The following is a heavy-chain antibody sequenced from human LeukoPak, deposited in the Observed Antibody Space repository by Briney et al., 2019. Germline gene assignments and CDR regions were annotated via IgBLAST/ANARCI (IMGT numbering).Heavy chain of an antibody. CDR3: ARDGGDGLGYCSGGSCYSGWFDP. Sequence: SETLSLTCTFSGGSISSYYWSWIRQPPGKGLEWIGYIYYSGSTKYNPSLKSRVTISVDTSKNQFSLKLGSVTAADTAVYYCARDGGDGLGYCSGGSCYSGWFDPWGQGTLVTVSS. CDR1: GGSISSYY. D-gene: IGHD2-15*01. V-gene: IGHV4-59*01. J-gene: IGHJ5*02. CDR2: IYYSGST.